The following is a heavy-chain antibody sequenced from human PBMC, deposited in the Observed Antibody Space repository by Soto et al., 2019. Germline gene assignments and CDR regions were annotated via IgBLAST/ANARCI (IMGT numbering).Heavy chain of an antibody. Sequence: ASVKVSCKTSGYTFIGYYIHWVRQAPGQGLEWMGWVNPNTGGTNYAQKFQGWVTVTRDTSISTAYMELTRLTSDDTAVYYCARSLSVAVPDTRNMDVWGQGTKVTVSS. D-gene: IGHD6-19*01. V-gene: IGHV1-2*04. CDR1: GYTFIGYY. CDR3: ARSLSVAVPDTRNMDV. CDR2: VNPNTGGT. J-gene: IGHJ6*02.